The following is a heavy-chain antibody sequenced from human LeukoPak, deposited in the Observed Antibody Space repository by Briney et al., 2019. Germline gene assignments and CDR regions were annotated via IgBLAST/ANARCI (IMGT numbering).Heavy chain of an antibody. CDR1: GGSFSGYY. V-gene: IGHV4-34*01. CDR3: AREVNYGGQFDY. Sequence: SETLSLTCAVYGGSFSGYYWSWIRQPPGKGLEWIGEINHSGSTNYNPSLKSRVTISVDTSKNQFSLKLSSVTAADTAVYYCAREVNYGGQFDYWGQGTLVTVSS. J-gene: IGHJ4*02. CDR2: INHSGST. D-gene: IGHD4-23*01.